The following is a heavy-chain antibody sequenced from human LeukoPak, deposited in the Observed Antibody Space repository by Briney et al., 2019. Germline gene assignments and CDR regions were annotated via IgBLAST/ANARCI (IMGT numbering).Heavy chain of an antibody. Sequence: TGGSLRLSCAASGFTFSSYSMNWVRQAPGKGLEWVPYISSSSSTIYYADSVKGRFTISRDNAKNSLYLQMNSLRDEDTAVYYCARGVPTYYDFWSGYYRDNYFDYWGQGTLVTVSS. CDR1: GFTFSSYS. J-gene: IGHJ4*02. CDR3: ARGVPTYYDFWSGYYRDNYFDY. V-gene: IGHV3-48*02. CDR2: ISSSSSTI. D-gene: IGHD3-3*01.